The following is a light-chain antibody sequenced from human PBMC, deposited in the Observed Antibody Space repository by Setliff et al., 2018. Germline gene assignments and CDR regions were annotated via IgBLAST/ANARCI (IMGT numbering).Light chain of an antibody. CDR3: TSYTDITTV. CDR2: DVI. J-gene: IGLJ1*01. Sequence: QSVLTQPASVSGSPGQSITISCTGTSRDVGGNKYVSWYQHHPGKAPKLTIYDVINRPSGISNRFSGSKSGNTASLTISGLQAEDEADYYCTSYTDITTVFGSGTKVTVL. V-gene: IGLV2-14*03. CDR1: SRDVGGNKY.